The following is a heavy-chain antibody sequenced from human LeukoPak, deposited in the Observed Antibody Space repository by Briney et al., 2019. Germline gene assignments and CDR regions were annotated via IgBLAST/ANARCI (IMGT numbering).Heavy chain of an antibody. CDR3: ARDSGSYLQPTDY. CDR1: GXTFSTYA. Sequence: GGSLRLSCAASGXTFSTYAMTWVRQAPGKGQEWVSSITGNGGSTYYADSVKGRFTISRDNSKNTLYLQMNSLRAEDTAVYHCARDSGSYLQPTDYWGQGTLVTVSS. V-gene: IGHV3-23*01. D-gene: IGHD1-26*01. CDR2: ITGNGGST. J-gene: IGHJ4*02.